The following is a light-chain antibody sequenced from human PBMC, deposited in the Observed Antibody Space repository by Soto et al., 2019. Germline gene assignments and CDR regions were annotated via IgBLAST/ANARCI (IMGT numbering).Light chain of an antibody. CDR1: RSLLYSSNTKNY. J-gene: IGKJ2*01. Sequence: DIVMTQSPDSLAVSLGERATIKCKSSRSLLYSSNTKNYLAWYQHRPGQPPKLLFYWASTRESGVPDRFSGGGSGTDITLTINSLQAEDVAVYYCQQYYSTPYTFGQGTKLEIK. CDR3: QQYYSTPYT. V-gene: IGKV4-1*01. CDR2: WAS.